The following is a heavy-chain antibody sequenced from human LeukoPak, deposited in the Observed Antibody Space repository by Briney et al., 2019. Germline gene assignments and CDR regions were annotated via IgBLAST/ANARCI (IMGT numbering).Heavy chain of an antibody. CDR2: IYHSGNT. Sequence: SETLSLTCTVSGGSIRSYYWSWIRQSPDKGLEWIGYIYHSGNTNSNPSLKSRVTISIDTSKNQFSLKLSSVTAADTAVYYCAKHTFARPFDYWGQGTLVTVSS. J-gene: IGHJ4*02. CDR1: GGSIRSYY. D-gene: IGHD6-6*01. CDR3: AKHTFARPFDY. V-gene: IGHV4-59*08.